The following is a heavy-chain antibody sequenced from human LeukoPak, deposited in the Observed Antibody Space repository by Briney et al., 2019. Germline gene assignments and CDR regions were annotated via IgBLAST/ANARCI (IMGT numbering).Heavy chain of an antibody. V-gene: IGHV3-11*04. Sequence: GGSLRLSCVGSGFTFTDYAIHWLRQAPGKGLEWVSSISRSGSTKYYADSVKGRFTISRDNAKNSLFLQMNSLRAEDTAVYYCARADWDTAMIDYWGQGTLVTVSS. CDR3: ARADWDTAMIDY. D-gene: IGHD5-18*01. CDR2: ISRSGSTK. CDR1: GFTFTDYA. J-gene: IGHJ4*02.